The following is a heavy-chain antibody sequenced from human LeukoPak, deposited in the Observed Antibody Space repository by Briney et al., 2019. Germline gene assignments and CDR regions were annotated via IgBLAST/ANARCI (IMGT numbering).Heavy chain of an antibody. V-gene: IGHV6-1*01. Sequence: SQTLSLTCAISGDSVSSNSGVWNWIRQSPARGLEWLGRTYYRSKWYNDYAASVKSPITINPDTSKNQFSLQLNSVTPEDAAVYYCASGTHSNGWSNWGQGTLVTVSS. J-gene: IGHJ4*02. CDR1: GDSVSSNSGV. CDR3: ASGTHSNGWSN. CDR2: TYYRSKWYN. D-gene: IGHD6-19*01.